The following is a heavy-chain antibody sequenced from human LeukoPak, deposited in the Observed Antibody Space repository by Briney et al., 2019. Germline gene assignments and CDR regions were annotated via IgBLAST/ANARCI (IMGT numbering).Heavy chain of an antibody. D-gene: IGHD6-25*01. CDR2: INGDGSTT. CDR1: GFTFSSYW. CDR3: ARVMVSGQRHMDV. J-gene: IGHJ6*03. V-gene: IGHV3-74*01. Sequence: QSGGPLRLPCAASGFTFSSYWMHWVRQGPGKGLVGVSRINGDGSTTHYADSVEGRFTISRDNAKNTLYLQMNSLRAEDTAVYYCARVMVSGQRHMDVWGKGTTVTVSS.